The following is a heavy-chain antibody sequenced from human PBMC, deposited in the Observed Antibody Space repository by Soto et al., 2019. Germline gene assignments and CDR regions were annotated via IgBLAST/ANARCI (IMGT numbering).Heavy chain of an antibody. CDR3: ARSLTEGYCTITGCYTRPLYGMDV. CDR2: INPNSGGT. J-gene: IGHJ6*02. V-gene: IGHV1-2*02. CDR1: GYTFSGYY. Sequence: ASVKVSCKASGYTFSGYYLHWLRQAPGRGLEWMGWINPNSGGTNYAQKFQGRVTVTRDTPTSTAYMELSRLTSEDTAVYYCARSLTEGYCTITGCYTRPLYGMDVWGQGTTVTVSS. D-gene: IGHD2-2*02.